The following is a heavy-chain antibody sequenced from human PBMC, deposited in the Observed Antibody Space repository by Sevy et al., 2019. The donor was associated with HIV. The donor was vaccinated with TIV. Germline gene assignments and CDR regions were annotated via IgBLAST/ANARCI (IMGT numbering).Heavy chain of an antibody. CDR1: GFSFSYYG. CDR2: ISHDGIKE. CDR3: ANAYSGSYSHSYLYALDV. D-gene: IGHD1-26*01. V-gene: IGHV3-30*18. J-gene: IGHJ6*02. Sequence: GGSLRLSCIGSGFSFSYYGIHWVRQSPGKGLDGVALISHDGIKEYYADSVKGRFTISRDNSKNTVSLEMNSLRNEDTAIYFCANAYSGSYSHSYLYALDVWGQGTTVTVSS.